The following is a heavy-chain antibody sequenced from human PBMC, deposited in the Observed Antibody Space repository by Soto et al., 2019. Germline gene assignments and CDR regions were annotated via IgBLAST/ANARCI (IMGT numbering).Heavy chain of an antibody. CDR3: AKDGFSDFWSGYYYYYYYGMGV. Sequence: GESLKISCAASGFTFSSYAMSWVRHAPGKGLEWVSAISGSGGSTYYADSVKGRFTISRDNSKNTLYLQMNSLRAEDTAVYYCAKDGFSDFWSGYYYYYYYGMGVWGQGTTVTVSS. CDR2: ISGSGGST. J-gene: IGHJ6*02. V-gene: IGHV3-23*01. CDR1: GFTFSSYA. D-gene: IGHD3-3*01.